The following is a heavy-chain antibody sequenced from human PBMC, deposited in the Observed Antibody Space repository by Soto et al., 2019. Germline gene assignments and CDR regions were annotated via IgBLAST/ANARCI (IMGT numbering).Heavy chain of an antibody. CDR2: VSHDGRNT. CDR3: GKGGRQWLVTSDFIY. J-gene: IGHJ4*02. Sequence: VQLVESGGGVVQPGRSLRLSCAASGFTFSDYAMHWVRQAPGKGLEWVAVVSHDGRNTHYADSVKGRFTISRDSSKKTVSLEMTSLRAEDTSVYYCGKGGRQWLVTSDFIYWGQGALVTASS. D-gene: IGHD6-19*01. CDR1: GFTFSDYA. V-gene: IGHV3-30*18.